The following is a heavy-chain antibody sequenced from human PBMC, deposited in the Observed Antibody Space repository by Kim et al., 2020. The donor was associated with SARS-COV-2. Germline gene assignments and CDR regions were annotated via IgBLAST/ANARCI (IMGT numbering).Heavy chain of an antibody. V-gene: IGHV4-4*02. CDR3: ARDPAGEGGDFENDAFDI. CDR2: IYHSGST. CDR1: GGSISSSNW. Sequence: SETLSLTCAVSGGSISSSNWWSWVRQPPGKGLEWIGEIYHSGSTNYNPSLKSRVTISVDKSKNQFSLKLSSVTAADTAVYYCARDPAGEGGDFENDAFDIWGQGTMVTVSS. D-gene: IGHD3-9*01. J-gene: IGHJ3*02.